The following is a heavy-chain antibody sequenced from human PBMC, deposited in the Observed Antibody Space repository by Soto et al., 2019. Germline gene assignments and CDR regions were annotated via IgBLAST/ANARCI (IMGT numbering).Heavy chain of an antibody. V-gene: IGHV4-39*01. D-gene: IGHD4-17*01. CDR1: GGSISSSSYY. CDR2: IYYSGST. J-gene: IGHJ3*02. CDR3: ARMTTVIDAFDI. Sequence: QLQLQESGPGLVKPSETLSLTCTVSGGSISSSSYYWGWIRQPPGKGLEWIGSIYYSGSTYYNPSLKSRVTISVDTSKNQFSLKLRSVTAADTAVYYCARMTTVIDAFDIWGQGTMVTVSS.